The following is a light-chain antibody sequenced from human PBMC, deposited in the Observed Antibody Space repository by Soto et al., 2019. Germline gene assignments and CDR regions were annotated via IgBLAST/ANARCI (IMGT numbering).Light chain of an antibody. CDR1: SGSVSSTSY. V-gene: IGLV8-61*01. CDR2: NTD. Sequence: QAVVTQEPSLSVSPGGTVTLTCGLTSGSVSSTSYPSWYQQTPGQPPRTLIYNTDTRSSGVPDRFSGSILGNKAALTITGAQADDECDYYCVLYLGSGISVFGGGTQLTVL. CDR3: VLYLGSGISV. J-gene: IGLJ3*02.